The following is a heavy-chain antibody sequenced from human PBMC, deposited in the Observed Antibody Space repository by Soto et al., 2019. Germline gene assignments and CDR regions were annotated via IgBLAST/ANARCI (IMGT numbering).Heavy chain of an antibody. CDR2: INPGSGAT. V-gene: IGHV1-2*02. Sequence: ASVKVSCKASGYKFTAYYMHWVRQAPGQGLEWMGWINPGSGATSYAQTFQGRVTMTRDTSINAVYMEVTSLRPDDTAVYYCARLSKGYCSDTRCYSWLYPWGQGTLVTVFS. CDR3: ARLSKGYCSDTRCYSWLYP. D-gene: IGHD2-2*01. CDR1: GYKFTAYY. J-gene: IGHJ5*02.